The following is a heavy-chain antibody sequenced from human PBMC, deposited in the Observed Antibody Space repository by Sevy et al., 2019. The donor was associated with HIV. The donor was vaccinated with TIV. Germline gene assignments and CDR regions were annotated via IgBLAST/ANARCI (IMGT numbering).Heavy chain of an antibody. D-gene: IGHD3-22*01. J-gene: IGHJ4*02. Sequence: GGSLRLSCAASGFTLNNYAMNWVRQAPGKGLEWVSGISGSGGSTYYADSVKGRFTISRDNSKNTLYLQMNSLRVEDTAVYYCAKDSYFDNTLFDYWGQGTLVTVSS. CDR3: AKDSYFDNTLFDY. CDR2: ISGSGGST. CDR1: GFTLNNYA. V-gene: IGHV3-23*01.